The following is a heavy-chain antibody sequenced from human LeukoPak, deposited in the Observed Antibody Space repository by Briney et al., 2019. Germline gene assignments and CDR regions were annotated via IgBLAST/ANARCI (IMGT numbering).Heavy chain of an antibody. J-gene: IGHJ4*02. Sequence: GGSLRLSCAASGFTFSSYSMNWVRQAPGKGLEWVSSISSSSSYIYYADSVKGRFTISRDNSKNTLYLQMNSLRAEDTAVYYCAREGRWYSSSWYFDYWGQGTLVTVSS. CDR3: AREGRWYSSSWYFDY. D-gene: IGHD6-13*01. V-gene: IGHV3-21*01. CDR1: GFTFSSYS. CDR2: ISSSSSYI.